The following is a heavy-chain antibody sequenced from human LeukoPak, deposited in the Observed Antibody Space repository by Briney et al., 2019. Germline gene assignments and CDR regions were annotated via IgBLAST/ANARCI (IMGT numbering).Heavy chain of an antibody. J-gene: IGHJ5*02. CDR1: GFSFSSYA. CDR2: ISGSGGST. CDR3: AKARGFCSGGSCYNPFDP. D-gene: IGHD2-15*01. V-gene: IGHV3-23*01. Sequence: GGSLRLPCAASGFSFSSYAMSWVRQAPGKGLEWVSGISGSGGSTYYADSVKGRFTISRDNSKNTLYVQMNSLRAEDTAVYYCAKARGFCSGGSCYNPFDPWGQGTLVTVSS.